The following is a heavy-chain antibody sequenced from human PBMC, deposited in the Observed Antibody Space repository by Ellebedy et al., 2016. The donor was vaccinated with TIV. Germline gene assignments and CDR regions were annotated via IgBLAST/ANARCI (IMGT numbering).Heavy chain of an antibody. CDR3: ARSTYGLVGATFDY. D-gene: IGHD1-26*01. CDR2: IHYSGST. J-gene: IGHJ4*02. V-gene: IGHV4-39*07. Sequence: GSLRLSXTVSGGSISSTSYYWGWIRQPPGKGLEWIGSIHYSGSTYYNPSLKSRVTISVDTSKNQFSMNVNSVTAADTAVYFCARSTYGLVGATFDYWGQGTLVTVSS. CDR1: GGSISSTSYY.